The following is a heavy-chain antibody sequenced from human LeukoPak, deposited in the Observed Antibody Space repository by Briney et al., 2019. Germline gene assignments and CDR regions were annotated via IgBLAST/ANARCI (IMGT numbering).Heavy chain of an antibody. V-gene: IGHV3-11*01. CDR2: INIGGTNT. CDR3: ATDGAGFDT. J-gene: IGHJ5*02. CDR1: GFTFNDYY. Sequence: TAGGSLRLSCAASGFTFNDYYMSWIRQAPGKGLEWLSYINIGGTNTHYADSVKGRFTISRDNAKKSLYLEMNNLRAEDTAVYYCATDGAGFDTWGQGTLVTVSS.